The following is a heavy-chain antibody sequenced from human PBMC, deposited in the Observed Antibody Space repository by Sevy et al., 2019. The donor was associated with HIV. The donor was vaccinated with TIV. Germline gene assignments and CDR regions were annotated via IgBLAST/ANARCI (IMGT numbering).Heavy chain of an antibody. CDR2: ITSSGSTI. J-gene: IGHJ4*02. D-gene: IGHD3-22*01. CDR1: GFTFTSYA. Sequence: GGSLRLSCKPSGFTFTSYAMNWVRQAPGKGLEWVSYITSSGSTIYYADSVKGRFSISRDNVKNSLYLQMNNLRAEDTAVYYCARARDYYNSVGPYYFDYWGQGTLVTVSS. V-gene: IGHV3-48*03. CDR3: ARARDYYNSVGPYYFDY.